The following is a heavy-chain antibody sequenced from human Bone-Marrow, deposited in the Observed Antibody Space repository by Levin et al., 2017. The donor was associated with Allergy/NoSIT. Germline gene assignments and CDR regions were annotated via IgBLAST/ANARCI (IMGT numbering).Heavy chain of an antibody. J-gene: IGHJ5*02. CDR2: IHHSGST. CDR1: GGSLSGYY. Sequence: NTSETLSLTCAVSGGSLSGYYWSWIRQPPGKRPEWIGEIHHSGSTNYKPSLKSRVNISVDMSKNQFSLRLTSVTAADTAVYYCARGSRLLNWFDPWGQGTLVTVSS. CDR3: ARGSRLLNWFDP. V-gene: IGHV4-34*01.